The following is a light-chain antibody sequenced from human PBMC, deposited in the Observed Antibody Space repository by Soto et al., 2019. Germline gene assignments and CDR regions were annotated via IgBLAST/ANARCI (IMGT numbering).Light chain of an antibody. Sequence: QSALTQPASVSGSPGQSITISCTGTSSDVGGYNYVSWYQQHPGKAPKLMIYDVSNRPSGVSNRFSGSKSGNTASLTISGLQAEDEADYDCSSYTSSSTFYVFGTGTKLTVL. J-gene: IGLJ1*01. CDR1: SSDVGGYNY. CDR2: DVS. CDR3: SSYTSSSTFYV. V-gene: IGLV2-14*01.